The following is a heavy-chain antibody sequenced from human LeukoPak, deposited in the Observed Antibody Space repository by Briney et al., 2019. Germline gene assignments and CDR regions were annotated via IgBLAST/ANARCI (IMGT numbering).Heavy chain of an antibody. CDR3: ARALSPPYYDYVWGSYRFSYFDY. CDR2: IYYSGST. V-gene: IGHV4-59*12. J-gene: IGHJ4*02. D-gene: IGHD3-16*02. Sequence: PSETLSLTCTVSGGSISSYYWSWIRQPPGKGLEWIGYIYYSGSTNYNPSLKSRVTISVDKSKNQFSLKLSSVTAADTAVYYCARALSPPYYDYVWGSYRFSYFDYWGQGTLVTVSS. CDR1: GGSISSYY.